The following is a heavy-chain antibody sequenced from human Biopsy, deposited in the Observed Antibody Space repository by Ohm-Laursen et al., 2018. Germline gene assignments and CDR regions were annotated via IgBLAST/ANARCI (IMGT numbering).Heavy chain of an antibody. V-gene: IGHV1-69*01. Sequence: SAYVSCTTSRGTFNRYTINTVRQAPGRGLEWMGGIIPIFATPDYAQKFQGRVTTTADEFMSTAYMELSSLRSEDTAVYYCARGGGYNWNNGWFDPWGQGTLVTVSS. J-gene: IGHJ5*02. CDR1: RGTFNRYT. CDR2: IIPIFATP. CDR3: ARGGGYNWNNGWFDP. D-gene: IGHD1/OR15-1a*01.